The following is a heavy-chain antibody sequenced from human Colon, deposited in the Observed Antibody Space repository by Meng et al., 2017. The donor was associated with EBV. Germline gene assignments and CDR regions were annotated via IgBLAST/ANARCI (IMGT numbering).Heavy chain of an antibody. D-gene: IGHD2-21*01. Sequence: LQALGQRRWEPSQPRWLTAIFHVGSMGSGNYFWSWYRQPPGKGLEWIGYIHHSGSAYYNPSLKSRVSISVDTSKNQFSLNLNSMTAADTAVYYCASFDHIPRRNYFDYWGQGTLVTVSS. CDR1: VGSMGSGNYF. CDR3: ASFDHIPRRNYFDY. V-gene: IGHV4-30-4*01. J-gene: IGHJ4*02. CDR2: IHHSGSA.